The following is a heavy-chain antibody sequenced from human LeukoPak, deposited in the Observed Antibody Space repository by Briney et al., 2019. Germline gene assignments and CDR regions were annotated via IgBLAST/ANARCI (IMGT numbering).Heavy chain of an antibody. D-gene: IGHD5-24*01. CDR3: ARFLQDGYNCFDI. CDR1: GFTVSSNY. V-gene: IGHV3-7*01. CDR2: IKQDGSEK. J-gene: IGHJ3*02. Sequence: GGSLRLSCAASGFTVSSNYMSWVRQAPGKGLEWVANIKQDGSEKYYVDSVKGRFTISRDNAKNSLYLQMNSLRAEDTAVYYCARFLQDGYNCFDIWGQGTMVTVSS.